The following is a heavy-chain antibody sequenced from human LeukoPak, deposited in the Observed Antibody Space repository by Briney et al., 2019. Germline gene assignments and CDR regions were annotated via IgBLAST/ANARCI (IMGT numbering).Heavy chain of an antibody. D-gene: IGHD5-18*01. J-gene: IGHJ4*02. CDR3: AREYSAMVIYY. V-gene: IGHV3-7*01. CDR1: GFTFSSYG. Sequence: PGGSLRLSCAAPGFTFSSYGMHWVRQAPGKGLEWVANIKQDGSEKYYVDSVKGRFTISRDNAKNSLFLQMNSLRAEDTAVYYCAREYSAMVIYYWGQGTLVTVSS. CDR2: IKQDGSEK.